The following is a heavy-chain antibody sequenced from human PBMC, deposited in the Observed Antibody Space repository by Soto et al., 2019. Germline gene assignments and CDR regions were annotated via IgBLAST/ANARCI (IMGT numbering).Heavy chain of an antibody. V-gene: IGHV1-69*13. D-gene: IGHD6-19*01. CDR3: ARDFPGYSSGWYDY. Sequence: SVKVSCKASGGTFSSYAISWVRQAPGQGLEWMGGIIPIFGTANYAQKFQGRVTITADESTSTAYMELSSLRSEDTAVYYCARDFPGYSSGWYDYCGQGTLVTVSS. CDR2: IIPIFGTA. CDR1: GGTFSSYA. J-gene: IGHJ4*02.